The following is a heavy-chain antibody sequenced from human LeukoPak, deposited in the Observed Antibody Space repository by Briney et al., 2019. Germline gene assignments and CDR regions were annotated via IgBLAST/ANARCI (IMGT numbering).Heavy chain of an antibody. CDR2: TYYRSKWYN. D-gene: IGHD5-12*01. CDR3: ARSGYSGYAINWFDP. V-gene: IGHV6-1*01. J-gene: IGHJ5*02. Sequence: SQTLSLTCAISGDSVSSNSAAWNWIRQSPSRGLEWLGRTYYRSKWYNDYAVSVKSRITINPDTSKNQFSLKLSSVTAADTAVYYCARSGYSGYAINWFDPWGQGTLVTVSS. CDR1: GDSVSSNSAA.